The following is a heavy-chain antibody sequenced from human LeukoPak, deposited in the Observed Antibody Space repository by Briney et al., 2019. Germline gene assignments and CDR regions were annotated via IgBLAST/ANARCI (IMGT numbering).Heavy chain of an antibody. V-gene: IGHV4-31*03. Sequence: PSETLSLTCTVSGGSISSSRYYWRWIRQYPGKGLEWIGNIYYSGSTYYNPSLKRRLTIAVDTSKNQFSLKLNSVTAADTAVYFCARENSGFDHYFDFWGQGTLVTVSS. D-gene: IGHD5-12*01. CDR3: ARENSGFDHYFDF. CDR1: GGSISSSRYY. CDR2: IYYSGST. J-gene: IGHJ4*02.